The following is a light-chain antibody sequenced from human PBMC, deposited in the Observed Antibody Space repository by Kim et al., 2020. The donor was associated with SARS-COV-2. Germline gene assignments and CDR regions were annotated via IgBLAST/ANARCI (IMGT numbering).Light chain of an antibody. Sequence: SSCCSGPSSHIEINAVNCCQRPPGWAPKLLINRTNQRPSGVPDRFYGSKSGTSSSLAISGLQSEEECDYYCAAWDDSLNGHWVFGGGPQLTVL. CDR3: AAWDDSLNGHWV. CDR1: SSHIEINA. J-gene: IGLJ3*02. V-gene: IGLV1-44*01. CDR2: RTN.